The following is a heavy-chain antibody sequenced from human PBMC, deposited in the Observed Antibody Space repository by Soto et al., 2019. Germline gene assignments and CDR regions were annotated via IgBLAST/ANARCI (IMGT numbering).Heavy chain of an antibody. J-gene: IGHJ6*02. CDR3: ARVSYDILTGSYGMDV. D-gene: IGHD3-9*01. CDR1: GGTFSSYA. CDR2: ISAYNGNT. V-gene: IGHV1-18*01. Sequence: GASVKVSCKASGGTFSSYAISWVRQAPGQGLEWMGWISAYNGNTNYAQKLQGRVTMTTDTSTSTAYMELRSLRSDDTAVYYCARVSYDILTGSYGMDVWGQGTTVTVSS.